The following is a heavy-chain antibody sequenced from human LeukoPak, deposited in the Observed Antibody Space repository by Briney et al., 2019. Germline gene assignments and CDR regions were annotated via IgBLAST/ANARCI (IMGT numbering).Heavy chain of an antibody. CDR1: GGSFSGYY. D-gene: IGHD2/OR15-2a*01. J-gene: IGHJ4*02. Sequence: SETLSLTCAVYGGSFSGYYWSWIRQPPGKGLEWIGEINHSESTNYNPSLKSRVTISVDTSKNQSSLKLSSVTAADTAVYYCARGCIHNSKCFDYWGQGTLVTVSS. CDR2: INHSEST. V-gene: IGHV4-34*01. CDR3: ARGCIHNSKCFDY.